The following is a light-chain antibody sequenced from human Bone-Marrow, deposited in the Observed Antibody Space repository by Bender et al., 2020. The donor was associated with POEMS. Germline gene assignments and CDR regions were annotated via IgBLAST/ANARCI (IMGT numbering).Light chain of an antibody. CDR2: END. CDR3: QSYDNSLGGWV. CDR1: GSNIGNNY. J-gene: IGLJ3*02. V-gene: IGLV1-51*02. Sequence: QSVLTQPPSVSAAPGQKVTISCSGSGSNIGNNYISWYQQVPGTAPKLLIYENDKRPSGIPDRFSGSKSGTSASLAITGLQAEDEGDYYCQSYDNSLGGWVFGGGTKLTVL.